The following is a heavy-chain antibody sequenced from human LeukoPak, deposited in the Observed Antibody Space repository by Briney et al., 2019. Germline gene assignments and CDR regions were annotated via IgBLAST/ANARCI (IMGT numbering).Heavy chain of an antibody. V-gene: IGHV1-18*01. CDR2: ISAYNGNT. CDR3: ARANCGGSCPYYYSYVDV. J-gene: IGHJ6*03. CDR1: VYTFTSYG. Sequence: GASVKVSCKASVYTFTSYGISWVRQAPGQGLEWMGWISAYNGNTNYAQKLQGRVTMTTDTSSSTAYMELRSLRSDDTAIYYCARANCGGSCPYYYSYVDVWGKGTTVTVSS. D-gene: IGHD2-15*01.